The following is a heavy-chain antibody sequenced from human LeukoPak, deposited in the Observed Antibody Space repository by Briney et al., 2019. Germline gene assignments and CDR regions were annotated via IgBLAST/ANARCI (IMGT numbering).Heavy chain of an antibody. Sequence: SETLSLTCAVSGGSISSSNWWSWVCQPPGKGLEWIGEIYHSGSTNYNPSLKSRVTISVDKSKNQFSLKLSSVTAADTAVYYCASISNPQYLGNAFDIWGQGTMVTVSS. CDR2: IYHSGST. J-gene: IGHJ3*02. CDR3: ASISNPQYLGNAFDI. CDR1: GGSISSSNW. D-gene: IGHD3-16*01. V-gene: IGHV4-4*02.